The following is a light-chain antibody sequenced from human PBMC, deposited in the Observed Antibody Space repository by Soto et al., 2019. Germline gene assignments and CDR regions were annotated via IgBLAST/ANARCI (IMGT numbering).Light chain of an antibody. V-gene: IGLV1-40*01. CDR1: SSYIGAGYD. CDR2: ANT. J-gene: IGLJ2*01. Sequence: QSVLTRPPSVSGAPGQRVTISCTGSSSYIGAGYDVHWYQQLPGTAPKLLIYANTNRPSGVPDRFSGSKSGTSASLAITGLQAEDEADYYCQSYDDSLGGHVIFGGGTKLTVL. CDR3: QSYDDSLGGHVI.